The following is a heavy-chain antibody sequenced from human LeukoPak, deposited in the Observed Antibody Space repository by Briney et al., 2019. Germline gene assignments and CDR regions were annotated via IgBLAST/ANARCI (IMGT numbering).Heavy chain of an antibody. CDR2: IYYSGST. Sequence: PSETLSLTCTVSGGSISSYYWSWIRQPPGKGLEWIGYIYYSGSTNYNPSLKSRVTISVDTSRNQFSLKLSSVTAADTAVYYCARVVPGRDWFDPWGQGTLVTVSS. D-gene: IGHD2-2*01. CDR1: GGSISSYY. V-gene: IGHV4-59*01. J-gene: IGHJ5*02. CDR3: ARVVPGRDWFDP.